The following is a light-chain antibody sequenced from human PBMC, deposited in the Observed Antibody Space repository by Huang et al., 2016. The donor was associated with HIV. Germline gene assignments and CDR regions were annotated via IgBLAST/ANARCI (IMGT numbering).Light chain of an antibody. Sequence: IVMTQSPATLSVSPGERANLSCRANRSGSTNLAWYQQRHGQAPRLRSYGSAIRAPGIPARFSGSESVTDFSLTISSLQSEDVALYYCHQYNNWRLSFGGGTRVDI. V-gene: IGKV3-15*01. CDR3: HQYNNWRLS. CDR1: RSGSTN. J-gene: IGKJ4*01. CDR2: GSA.